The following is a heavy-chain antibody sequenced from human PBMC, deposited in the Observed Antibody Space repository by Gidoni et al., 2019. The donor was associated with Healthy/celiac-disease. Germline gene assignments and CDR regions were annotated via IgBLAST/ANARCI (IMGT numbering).Heavy chain of an antibody. CDR1: GGSSSRHY. V-gene: IGHV4-34*01. Sequence: QVQLQQWGAGLLTPSETLSPTRAVDGGSSSRHYWSWIRQPPGKGLEWIGEINHSGSTNYNPSLKSRVTISVDTAKNQFSLKLSSVTGADTAVYYCARVRRGVVVPAAIPVDRLYDGGGGYYYYGMDVWGQGTTVTVSS. CDR3: ARVRRGVVVPAAIPVDRLYDGGGGYYYYGMDV. J-gene: IGHJ6*02. CDR2: INHSGST. D-gene: IGHD2-2*02.